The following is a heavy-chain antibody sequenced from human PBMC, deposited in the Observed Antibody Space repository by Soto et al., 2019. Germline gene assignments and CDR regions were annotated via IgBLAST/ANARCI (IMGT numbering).Heavy chain of an antibody. D-gene: IGHD5-12*01. V-gene: IGHV3-53*04. CDR2: IYSGGST. CDR3: ARDSSGYDGWGFDYYYMDV. J-gene: IGHJ6*03. Sequence: EVQLVESGGGLVQPGGSMRLSCAASGFTVSSNYMSWVRQAPGKGLEWVSVIYSGGSTYYADSVKGRFTISRHNSKNTLYLQMNTLRAEDTAVYYCARDSSGYDGWGFDYYYMDVWGKGTTVTVSS. CDR1: GFTVSSNY.